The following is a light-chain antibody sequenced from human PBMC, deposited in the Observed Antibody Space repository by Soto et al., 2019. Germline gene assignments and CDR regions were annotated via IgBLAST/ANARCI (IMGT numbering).Light chain of an antibody. CDR3: QKYNSLPT. Sequence: DVQLTQSPSSLSSSVGDRATITCWASQGINNYLAWYQQKPGKVTTLLIYAASTLQSDVPSRFSGSGSGTDFTLTISSLQPEDVATYYCQKYNSLPTFGGGTKVEI. CDR2: AAS. CDR1: QGINNY. V-gene: IGKV1-27*01. J-gene: IGKJ4*01.